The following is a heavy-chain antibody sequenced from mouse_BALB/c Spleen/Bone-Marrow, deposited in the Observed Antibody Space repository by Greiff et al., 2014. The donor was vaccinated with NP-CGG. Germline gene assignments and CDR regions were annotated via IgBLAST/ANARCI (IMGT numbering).Heavy chain of an antibody. Sequence: QVHVKQSGAELVRPGASVKLSCKASGYSFTNYRMNWMKQRPGQGLEWIGMIHPSDSETKLNQKFKDKATLTVDKSSSTAYMQLSSPTSEDSAVYYCASDDYDGSWFAYWGQGTLVTVSA. CDR2: IHPSDSET. V-gene: IGHV1-74*01. CDR1: GYSFTNYR. D-gene: IGHD2-4*01. CDR3: ASDDYDGSWFAY. J-gene: IGHJ3*01.